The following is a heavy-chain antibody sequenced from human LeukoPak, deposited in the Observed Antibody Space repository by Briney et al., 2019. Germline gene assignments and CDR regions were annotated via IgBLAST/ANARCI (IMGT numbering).Heavy chain of an antibody. CDR3: AKDRYYYDSSGYYDY. D-gene: IGHD3-22*01. Sequence: GGSLRLSCAASGFTFSSYSMNWVRQAPGKGLEWVSYISSSSSTIYYADSVKGRFTISRDNSKNTLYLQMNSLRAEDTAVYYCAKDRYYYDSSGYYDYWGQGTLVTVSS. CDR1: GFTFSSYS. V-gene: IGHV3-48*01. CDR2: ISSSSSTI. J-gene: IGHJ4*02.